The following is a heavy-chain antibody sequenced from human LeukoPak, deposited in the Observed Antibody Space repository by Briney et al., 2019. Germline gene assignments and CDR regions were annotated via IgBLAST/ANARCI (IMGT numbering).Heavy chain of an antibody. CDR1: GDSISSYY. D-gene: IGHD6-13*01. CDR2: IYYSGST. CDR3: AREGSSWYYFDY. V-gene: IGHV4-59*12. J-gene: IGHJ4*02. Sequence: PSETLSLTCTVSGDSISSYYWSWIRQPPEKGLEWIGYIYYSGSTNYNPSLKSRVTMSVDTSKNQFSLKLSSVTAADTAVYYCAREGSSWYYFDYWGQGTLVTVSS.